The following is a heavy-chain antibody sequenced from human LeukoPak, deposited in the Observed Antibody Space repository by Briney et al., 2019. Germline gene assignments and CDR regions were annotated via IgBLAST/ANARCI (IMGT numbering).Heavy chain of an antibody. CDR1: VYTFTVYY. J-gene: IGHJ3*02. CDR2: FNPNSGGS. V-gene: IGHV1-2*02. D-gene: IGHD7-27*01. CDR3: ARDVNLGSLRGAFDI. Sequence: ASVKVSCKVSVYTFTVYYLHWVRQAPGQGLEWMGWFNPNSGGSNYAQKFQGRVTMTRDTSISTAYMELSRLRSDDTAVYYCARDVNLGSLRGAFDIWGQGTIVTVSS.